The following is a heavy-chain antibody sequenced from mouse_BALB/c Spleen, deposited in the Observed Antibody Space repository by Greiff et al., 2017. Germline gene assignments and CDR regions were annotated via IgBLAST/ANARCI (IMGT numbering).Heavy chain of an antibody. D-gene: IGHD3-3*01. J-gene: IGHJ2*01. Sequence: QVHVKQSGAELVRPGSSVKISCKASGYAFSSYWMNWVKQRPGQGLEWIGQIYPGDGDTNYNGKFKGKATLTADKSSSTAYMQLSSLTSEDSAVYFCAREGTGFDCWGQGTTLTVSS. V-gene: IGHV1-80*01. CDR2: IYPGDGDT. CDR3: AREGTGFDC. CDR1: GYAFSSYW.